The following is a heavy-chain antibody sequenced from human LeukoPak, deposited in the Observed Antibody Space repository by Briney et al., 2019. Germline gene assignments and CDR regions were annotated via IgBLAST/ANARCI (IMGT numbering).Heavy chain of an antibody. CDR3: ARALHDSSGYYFDY. V-gene: IGHV5-51*01. Sequence: GESLKISCKGSGYSFTSYWIGWVRQMPGKGLEWMGIIYPGESDTRYSPSFRGQVTISADKSISTAYLQMNSLRAEDTAVYYCARALHDSSGYYFDYWGQGTLVTVSS. J-gene: IGHJ4*02. D-gene: IGHD3-22*01. CDR1: GYSFTSYW. CDR2: IYPGESDT.